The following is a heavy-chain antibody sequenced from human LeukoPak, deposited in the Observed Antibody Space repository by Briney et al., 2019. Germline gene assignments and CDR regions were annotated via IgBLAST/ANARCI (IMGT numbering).Heavy chain of an antibody. CDR2: ISAYNGNT. CDR1: GYTFTSYG. V-gene: IGHV1-18*01. Sequence: ASVKVSCKASGYTFTSYGISWVRQAPGQGLEWMGWISAYNGNTNYAQKLQGRVTMTTDTSTSTAYMELRSLRSDDTAVYYCARDRPYYYDSSGYGGAFDIWGQGTMVTVSS. CDR3: ARDRPYYYDSSGYGGAFDI. J-gene: IGHJ3*02. D-gene: IGHD3-22*01.